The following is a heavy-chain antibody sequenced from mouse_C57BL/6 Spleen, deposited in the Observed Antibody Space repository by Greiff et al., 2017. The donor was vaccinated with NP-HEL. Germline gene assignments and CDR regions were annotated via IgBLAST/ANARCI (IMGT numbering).Heavy chain of an antibody. V-gene: IGHV3-6*01. Sequence: VQLKESGPGLVKPSQSLSLTCSVTGYSITSGYYWNWIRQFPGNKLEWMGYISYDGSNNYNPSLKNRISITRDTSKNQFFLKLNSVTTEDTATYYCARCGPCYFDVWGTGTTVTVSS. CDR2: ISYDGSN. J-gene: IGHJ1*03. CDR1: GYSITSGYY. CDR3: ARCGPCYFDV.